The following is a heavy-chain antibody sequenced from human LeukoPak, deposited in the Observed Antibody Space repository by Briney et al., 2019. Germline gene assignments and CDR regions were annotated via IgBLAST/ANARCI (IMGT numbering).Heavy chain of an antibody. D-gene: IGHD3-22*01. V-gene: IGHV4-59*01. CDR2: IYYSGST. J-gene: IGHJ6*02. Sequence: SSETLSFTCTVSGGSISSYYWSWIRQPPGKGLEWIGYIYYSGSTNYNPSLKSRVTISVDTSKNQFSLKLSSVTAADTAVYYCARAAGDSSGYSEYYYYGMDVWGQGTTVTVSS. CDR3: ARAAGDSSGYSEYYYYGMDV. CDR1: GGSISSYY.